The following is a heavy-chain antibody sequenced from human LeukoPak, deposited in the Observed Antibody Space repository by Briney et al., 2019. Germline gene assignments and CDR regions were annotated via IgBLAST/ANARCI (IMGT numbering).Heavy chain of an antibody. Sequence: ASVKVSCKASGYSFSSYYMHWVRQAPGQGLEWMGIINPSGGSTTYAQKFRDRVTMTRDTSTTTVYMELSSLKSEDTAVYYCARWTGTTGLDYWGQGTLVTVSS. CDR3: ARWTGTTGLDY. CDR2: INPSGGST. J-gene: IGHJ4*02. V-gene: IGHV1-46*01. D-gene: IGHD1-1*01. CDR1: GYSFSSYY.